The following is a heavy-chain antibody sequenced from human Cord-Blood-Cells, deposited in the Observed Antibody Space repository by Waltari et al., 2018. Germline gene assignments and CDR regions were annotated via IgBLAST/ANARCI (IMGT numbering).Heavy chain of an antibody. CDR2: INHSGST. CDR1: GGPFSGYY. Sequence: QVQLQRWGAGLLKPSETLSLTCAVYGGPFSGYYWGWIRQPPWKGLEWIGEINHSGSTNYNPSLKSRVTISVDTSKNQFSLKLSSVTAADTAVYYCARGIPDYWGQGTLVTVSS. J-gene: IGHJ4*02. V-gene: IGHV4-34*01. CDR3: ARGIPDY.